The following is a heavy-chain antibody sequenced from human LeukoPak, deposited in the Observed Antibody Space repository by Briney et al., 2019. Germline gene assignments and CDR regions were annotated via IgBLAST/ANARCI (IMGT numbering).Heavy chain of an antibody. Sequence: GGSLRLSCAASGFTFSSYGMHWLRQAPGKGLEGVAFIRYDGSNKYYADSVKGRFTISRDNSKNTLYLQMNSLRAEDTDVYYCAKLLWFGELSGFVDYWGQGTLVTVSS. CDR3: AKLLWFGELSGFVDY. V-gene: IGHV3-30*02. CDR1: GFTFSSYG. J-gene: IGHJ4*02. CDR2: IRYDGSNK. D-gene: IGHD3-10*01.